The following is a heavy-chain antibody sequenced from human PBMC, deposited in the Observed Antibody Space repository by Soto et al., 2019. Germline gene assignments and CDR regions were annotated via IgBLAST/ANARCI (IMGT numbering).Heavy chain of an antibody. CDR3: ARVMITFGGVIVTSMGAFDI. CDR1: GGSISSSNW. J-gene: IGHJ3*02. D-gene: IGHD3-16*02. CDR2: IYHSGST. Sequence: SETLSLTCAVSGGSISSSNWWSWVRQPPGKGLEWIGEIYHSGSTNYNPSLKSRVTISVDKSKNQFSLKLSSVTAADTAVYYWARVMITFGGVIVTSMGAFDIWGQGTMVTVSS. V-gene: IGHV4-4*02.